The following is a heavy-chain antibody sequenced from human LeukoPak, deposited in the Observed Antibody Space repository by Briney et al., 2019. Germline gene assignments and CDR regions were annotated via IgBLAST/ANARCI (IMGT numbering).Heavy chain of an antibody. J-gene: IGHJ6*03. CDR3: ARANWNYGSYYYYYYMDV. CDR2: INPNSGGT. CDR1: GYTFTGYY. D-gene: IGHD1-7*01. V-gene: IGHV1-2*02. Sequence: ASVKVSCKASGYTFTGYYMHWVRQAPGQGLEWMGWINPNSGGTNYAQKFQGRVTMTRDTSISTAFMELSRLRSDDTAVYYCARANWNYGSYYYYYYMDVWGKGTTVTVCS.